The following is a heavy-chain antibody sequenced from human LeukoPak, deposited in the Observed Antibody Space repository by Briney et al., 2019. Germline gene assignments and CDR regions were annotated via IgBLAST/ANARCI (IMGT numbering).Heavy chain of an antibody. D-gene: IGHD2-2*01. CDR1: GGSISSSSYY. CDR3: ARHGQPHWFDP. Sequence: TPSETLSLTCTVSGGSISSSSYYRGWIRQPPGKGLEWIGSIYYSGSTYYNPSLKSRVTLSVDTSKNQFSLKLSSVTAADTAVYYCARHGQPHWFDPWGQGTLVTVSS. CDR2: IYYSGST. J-gene: IGHJ5*02. V-gene: IGHV4-39*01.